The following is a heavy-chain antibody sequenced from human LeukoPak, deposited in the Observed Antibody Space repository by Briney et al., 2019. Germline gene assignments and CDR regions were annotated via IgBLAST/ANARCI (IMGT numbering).Heavy chain of an antibody. CDR1: GFTFSSYG. Sequence: GGSLRLSCAASGFTFSSYGMHWVRQAPGKGLEWVAVISYDGSNKYYADSVKGRFTISRDNSKNTLYLQMGSLRAEDMAVYYCATDLWFGEFIFDYWGQGTLVTVSS. CDR3: ATDLWFGEFIFDY. V-gene: IGHV3-30*03. J-gene: IGHJ4*02. CDR2: ISYDGSNK. D-gene: IGHD3-10*01.